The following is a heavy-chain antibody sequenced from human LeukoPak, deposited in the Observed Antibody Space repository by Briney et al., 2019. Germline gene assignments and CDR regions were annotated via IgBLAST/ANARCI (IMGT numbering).Heavy chain of an antibody. CDR3: RRLGQTSRWFYRDFYYHYMDL. CDR2: INHSGST. V-gene: IGHV4-34*01. J-gene: IGHJ6*03. CDR1: GGSFSGYY. Sequence: SETLSLTCAVYGGSFSGYYWSWIRQPPGQGLEWIGEINHSGSTNYNPSLKSRVTISVDTSKNQFSLKLRSVTAADTAVYYCRRLGQTSRWFYRDFYYHYMDLWGRGTTVTVSS. D-gene: IGHD2-15*01.